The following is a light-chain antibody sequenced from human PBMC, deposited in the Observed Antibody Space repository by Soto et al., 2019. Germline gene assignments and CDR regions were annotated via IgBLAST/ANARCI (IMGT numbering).Light chain of an antibody. CDR1: QSISNY. CDR3: QQSYSTLFT. V-gene: IGKV1-39*01. Sequence: DIQMTQSPSSLSASVGDRVTITCRASQSISNYLNWYQQKPGKAPKLLIYAASSLQSGVPSRFSGSGSRTDFTLTISSLQPEDFATYYCQQSYSTLFTFGPGTKVDIK. J-gene: IGKJ3*01. CDR2: AAS.